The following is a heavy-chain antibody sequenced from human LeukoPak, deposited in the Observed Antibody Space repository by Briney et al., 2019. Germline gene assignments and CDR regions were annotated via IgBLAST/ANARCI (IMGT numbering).Heavy chain of an antibody. V-gene: IGHV3-9*01. D-gene: IGHD3-22*01. Sequence: GGSLRLSCVASGFTFVDYAMHWVRLAPGKALEWVSGTTWNSGTIGYADSVKGRFTISRDSAKNSLYLQMDSLRVEDTASYYCAKASSSGYFYYFDYWGQGTLVTVSS. CDR1: GFTFVDYA. J-gene: IGHJ4*02. CDR3: AKASSSGYFYYFDY. CDR2: TTWNSGTI.